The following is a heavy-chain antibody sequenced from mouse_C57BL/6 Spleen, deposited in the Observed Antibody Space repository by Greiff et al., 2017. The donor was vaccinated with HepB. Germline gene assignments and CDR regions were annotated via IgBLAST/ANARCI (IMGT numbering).Heavy chain of an antibody. V-gene: IGHV1-55*01. CDR2: IYPGSGST. D-gene: IGHD1-1*01. J-gene: IGHJ4*01. CDR3: ARTGGKGDAMDY. Sequence: VQLQQSGAELVKPGASVKMSCKASGYTFTSYWITWVKQRPGQGLEWIGDIYPGSGSTNYNEKFKSKATLTVDTSSSTAYMQLSSLTSEDSAVYYCARTGGKGDAMDYWGQGTSVTVSS. CDR1: GYTFTSYW.